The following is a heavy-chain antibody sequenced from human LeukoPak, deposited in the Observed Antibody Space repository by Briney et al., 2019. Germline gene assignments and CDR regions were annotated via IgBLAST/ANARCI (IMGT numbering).Heavy chain of an antibody. J-gene: IGHJ6*02. D-gene: IGHD6-6*01. CDR1: GVSISPYY. CDR3: ARLSSTLYYSMDV. V-gene: IGHV4-59*08. Sequence: SETLSLTCAVSGVSISPYYWAWIRQPPGKGLEWVGYIQNSAIYRAKIKSSPSLQSRVSLSIDTSRNQVSLTVNSVTAADTAVYYCARLSSTLYYSMDVRGPGTAVTVSS. CDR2: IQNSAIYRAKI.